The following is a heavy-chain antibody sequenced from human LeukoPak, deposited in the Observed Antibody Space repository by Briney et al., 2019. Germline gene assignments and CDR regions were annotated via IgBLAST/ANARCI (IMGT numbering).Heavy chain of an antibody. V-gene: IGHV3-23*01. Sequence: GGSLRLSCAASGFTFSSYAMSWVRQAPGKGLEWVSTFSGSGGNTYYADSVKGRFTISRDNSKNTLYLQMNSLRAEDTAVYYCARAPFGDYTDWGQGTLVTVSS. CDR1: GFTFSSYA. CDR3: ARAPFGDYTD. D-gene: IGHD4-17*01. CDR2: FSGSGGNT. J-gene: IGHJ4*02.